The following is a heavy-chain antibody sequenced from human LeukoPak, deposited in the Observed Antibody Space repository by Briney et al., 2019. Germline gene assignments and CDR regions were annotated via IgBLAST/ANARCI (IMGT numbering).Heavy chain of an antibody. CDR1: GGSISSGGYY. Sequence: SETLSLTCTVSGGSISSGGYYWSWIRQHPGKGLEWIGYIYYSGSTYYNPSLKSRVTISVDTSKNQFSLKLSSVTAADTAVYFFARGANLHDSRWICYWGQGTLVTVSS. J-gene: IGHJ4*02. CDR3: ARGANLHDSRWICY. V-gene: IGHV4-31*03. CDR2: IYYSGST. D-gene: IGHD3-22*01.